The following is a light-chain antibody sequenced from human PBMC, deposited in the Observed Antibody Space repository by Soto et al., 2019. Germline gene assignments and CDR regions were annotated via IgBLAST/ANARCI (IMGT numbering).Light chain of an antibody. J-gene: IGKJ1*01. CDR2: SAS. CDR1: QGINSY. CDR3: PQYYSYPWT. Sequence: DIQLTQSPSSLSASVGDRVTITCRVSQGINSYLNCYRQKPGKVPNLLIYSASNLQSGVPSRFSGSGSETDFALTISSLQPEDVATYYCPQYYSYPWTFGQGTKLDIK. V-gene: IGKV1-27*01.